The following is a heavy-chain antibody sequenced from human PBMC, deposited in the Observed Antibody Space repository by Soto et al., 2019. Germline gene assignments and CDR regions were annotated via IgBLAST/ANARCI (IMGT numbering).Heavy chain of an antibody. V-gene: IGHV1-3*01. Sequence: QVQLVQSGPEVKRPGASVRIACRTAGYSFKNYAIHWVRQAPGKKLEWMGWSNEGSGNTRYSQKFQGTMSIARHTSASTSYLDLRSLTSEDTAIYFCARDDRTISGAVTLDYWGPGTLVTVSS. J-gene: IGHJ4*02. CDR3: ARDDRTISGAVTLDY. CDR1: GYSFKNYA. CDR2: SNEGSGNT. D-gene: IGHD3-3*02.